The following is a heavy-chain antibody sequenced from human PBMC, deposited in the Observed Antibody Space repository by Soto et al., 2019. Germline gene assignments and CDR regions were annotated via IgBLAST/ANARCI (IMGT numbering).Heavy chain of an antibody. CDR3: ARAPFSRLADYFDY. D-gene: IGHD2-2*01. J-gene: IGHJ4*02. CDR1: GGSVGSDSYY. V-gene: IGHV4-61*01. Sequence: QVQLRESGPGLVKPSETLSLTCTISGGSVGSDSYYWSWIRQPPGKGLEWIGYIYYNGRTNYNPSLTRRVSISIDTSMNQFSLKLSSVPAADTAVYFCARAPFSRLADYFDYWGQGTLATVSS. CDR2: IYYNGRT.